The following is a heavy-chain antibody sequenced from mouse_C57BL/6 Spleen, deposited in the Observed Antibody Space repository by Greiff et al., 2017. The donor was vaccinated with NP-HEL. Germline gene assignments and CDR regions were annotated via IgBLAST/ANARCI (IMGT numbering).Heavy chain of an antibody. CDR3: ARIGGSTMVGSYYFDY. J-gene: IGHJ2*01. CDR1: GYSFTSYY. V-gene: IGHV1-66*01. CDR2: IYPGSGNT. D-gene: IGHD2-1*01. Sequence: QVQLKQSGPELVKPGASVKISCKASGYSFTSYYIHWVKQRPGQGLEWIGWIYPGSGNTKYNEKFKGKATLTADTSSSTAYMQLSSLTSEDSAVYYCARIGGSTMVGSYYFDYWGQGTTLTVSS.